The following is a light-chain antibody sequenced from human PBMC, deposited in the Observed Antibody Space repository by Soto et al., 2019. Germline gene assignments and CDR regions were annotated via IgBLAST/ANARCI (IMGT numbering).Light chain of an antibody. CDR2: GAS. CDR3: QQYGGLPRT. CDR1: QSVSSSY. V-gene: IGKV3-20*01. J-gene: IGKJ1*01. Sequence: ELVLTQSPGTLSLSPGERATLSCRASQSVSSSYLAWYQHKPGQAPRILIYGASSRATGIPDRFSRSGSGTDFTLTISRLEPEDVEVDYCQQYGGLPRTFGQQTKVEIE.